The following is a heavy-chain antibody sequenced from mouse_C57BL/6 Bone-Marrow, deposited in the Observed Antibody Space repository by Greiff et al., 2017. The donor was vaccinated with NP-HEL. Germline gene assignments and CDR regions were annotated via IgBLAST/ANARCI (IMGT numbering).Heavy chain of an antibody. Sequence: QVQLQQSGAELVRPGTSVKMSCKASGYTFPNYWIGWAKQRPGHGLEWIGDIYPGGGYTNYNEKFKGKATLTADKSSSTAYMQFSSLTSEDSAIYYCAKYDGYSVFAYWGQGTLVTVSA. CDR1: GYTFPNYW. D-gene: IGHD2-3*01. V-gene: IGHV1-63*01. J-gene: IGHJ3*01. CDR3: AKYDGYSVFAY. CDR2: IYPGGGYT.